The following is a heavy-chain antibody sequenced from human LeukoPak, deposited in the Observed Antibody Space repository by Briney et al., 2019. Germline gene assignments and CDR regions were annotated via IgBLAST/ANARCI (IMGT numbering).Heavy chain of an antibody. V-gene: IGHV3-48*01. CDR1: GFTFSSYS. CDR2: ISSSSSTI. CDR3: ARGGIAPH. D-gene: IGHD6-13*01. Sequence: GGSLRLSCAASGFTFSSYSMSWVRQAPGKGLEWVSYISSSSSTIYYADSVKGRFTISRDNAKNSLYLQMNSLRAEDTAVYYCARGGIAPHWGQGTLVTVSS. J-gene: IGHJ4*02.